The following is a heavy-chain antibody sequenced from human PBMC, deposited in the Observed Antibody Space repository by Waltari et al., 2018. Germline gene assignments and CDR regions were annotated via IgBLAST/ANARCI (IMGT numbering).Heavy chain of an antibody. Sequence: QVQLVQSGAEVKKPGASVKVSCKVSGYTLTELSMPWVRQAPGQGLEWMGGFDPEDGETIYAQKFQGRVTMTEDTSTDTAYMELSSLRSEDTAVYYCATSPYCGGDCYISYFQHWGQGTLVTVSS. D-gene: IGHD2-21*02. CDR3: ATSPYCGGDCYISYFQH. CDR1: GYTLTELS. J-gene: IGHJ1*01. V-gene: IGHV1-24*01. CDR2: FDPEDGET.